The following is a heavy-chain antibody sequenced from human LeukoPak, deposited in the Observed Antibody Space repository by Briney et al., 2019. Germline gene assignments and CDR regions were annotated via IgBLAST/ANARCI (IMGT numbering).Heavy chain of an antibody. J-gene: IGHJ3*02. CDR2: IYYSGST. Sequence: SETLSLTCTVSGGSISSSSYYWGWIRQPPGKGLEWIGSIYYSGSTYYNPSLKRRVTISVDTSKNQFSLKLSSVTAADTAVYYCARLFSAANDAFDIWGQGTMVTVSS. V-gene: IGHV4-39*01. CDR1: GGSISSSSYY. D-gene: IGHD2-2*01. CDR3: ARLFSAANDAFDI.